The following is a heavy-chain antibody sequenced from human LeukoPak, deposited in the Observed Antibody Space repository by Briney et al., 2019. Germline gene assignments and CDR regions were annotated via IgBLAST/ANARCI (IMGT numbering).Heavy chain of an antibody. V-gene: IGHV4-59*01. J-gene: IGHJ4*02. CDR2: FYYSGST. CDR3: ARGLGGSSGCFGY. D-gene: IGHD6-19*01. CDR1: AGSISSYY. Sequence: SETLSLTCTVAAGSISSYYWSWIRQPPRDGLEWIGYFYYSGSTNYNPSLKSRVTVSVDTSKNQLSLKLSSVTAADTAVYYCARGLGGSSGCFGYWGQGTLVTVSS.